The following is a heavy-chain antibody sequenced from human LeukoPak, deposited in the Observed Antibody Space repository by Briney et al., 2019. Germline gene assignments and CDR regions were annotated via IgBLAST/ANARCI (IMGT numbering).Heavy chain of an antibody. CDR2: IYTSGST. CDR3: ARLLGHCTNGVCWPNWFDP. V-gene: IGHV4-4*07. Sequence: SETLSLTCTVSGGSISSYYWSWIRQPAGKGLEWIGRIYTSGSTNYNPSPKSRVTMSVDTSKNQFSLKLSSVTAADTAVYYCARLLGHCTNGVCWPNWFDPWGQGTLVTVSS. CDR1: GGSISSYY. D-gene: IGHD2-8*01. J-gene: IGHJ5*02.